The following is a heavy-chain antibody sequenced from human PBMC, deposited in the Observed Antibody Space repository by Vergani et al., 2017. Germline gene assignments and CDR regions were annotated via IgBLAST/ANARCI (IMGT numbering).Heavy chain of an antibody. D-gene: IGHD1-1*01. CDR2: IYPSDSDT. Sequence: EVELVQSGPEMRKPGESLTISCKCSEYSFGNYWIGWVRQMPGKGLEWMGIIYPSDSDTRYSPSFQGQVTISADKSISTAFLQWDILKASDTALYYCARHTTYTDSWGQGTLVTVSS. V-gene: IGHV5-51*01. CDR1: EYSFGNYW. CDR3: ARHTTYTDS. J-gene: IGHJ4*02.